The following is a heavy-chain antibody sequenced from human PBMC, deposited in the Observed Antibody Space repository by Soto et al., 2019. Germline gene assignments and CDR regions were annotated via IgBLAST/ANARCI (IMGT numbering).Heavy chain of an antibody. CDR2: INPDNGNT. CDR3: AKEGGP. D-gene: IGHD3-16*01. J-gene: IGHJ5*02. CDR1: GYNFITYA. V-gene: IGHV1-3*01. Sequence: QVQLVQSGAEVRKTGASVKISCKTSGYNFITYAVNWVRQAPGQRFEWMGWINPDNGNTKYSQKFQGRVTMTRDTYASTVYMELRSLRSEGTAVYYCAKEGGPWGQGTQVTVSS.